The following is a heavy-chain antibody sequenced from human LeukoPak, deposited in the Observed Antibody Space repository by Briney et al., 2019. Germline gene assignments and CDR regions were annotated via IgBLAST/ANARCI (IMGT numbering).Heavy chain of an antibody. Sequence: SVKVSCKASGYTFTSYYMHWVRQAPGQGLEWMGIINPSGGSTSYAQKFQGRVTMTRDTSTSTVYMELSSLRSEDTAVYYCARYGFSSGGLQGYWYFDLWGRGTLVTVSS. CDR1: GYTFTSYY. V-gene: IGHV1-46*01. CDR2: INPSGGST. CDR3: ARYGFSSGGLQGYWYFDL. D-gene: IGHD6-19*01. J-gene: IGHJ2*01.